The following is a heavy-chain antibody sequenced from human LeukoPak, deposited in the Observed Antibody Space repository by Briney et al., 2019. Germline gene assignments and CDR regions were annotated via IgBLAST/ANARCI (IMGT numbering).Heavy chain of an antibody. J-gene: IGHJ3*02. CDR1: GYTFTSYG. V-gene: IGHV1-18*01. CDR2: ISAYNGNT. D-gene: IGHD6-13*01. Sequence: GASVKVSCKASGYTFTSYGISWVRQAPGQGLEWMGWISAYNGNTNYAQKLQGRVTMTTDTSTSTAYMELSRLRSDDTAVYYCARTRVGWGAAAGTVGDDAFDIWGQGTMVTVSS. CDR3: ARTRVGWGAAAGTVGDDAFDI.